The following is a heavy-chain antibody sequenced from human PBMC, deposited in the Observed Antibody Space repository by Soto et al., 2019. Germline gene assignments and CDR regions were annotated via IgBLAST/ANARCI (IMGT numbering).Heavy chain of an antibody. Sequence: EVQLVESGGGLVQPGGSLRLSCAASGFTFSSYAMHWVRQATGKGLEWVSAIGTAGDTYYPGSVKGRFTISRENAKNSLYLQMNSLRAEDTAVYYCARADSGSYPNDAFDIWGQGTMVTVSS. J-gene: IGHJ3*02. CDR1: GFTFSSYA. D-gene: IGHD1-26*01. CDR3: ARADSGSYPNDAFDI. CDR2: IGTAGDT. V-gene: IGHV3-13*01.